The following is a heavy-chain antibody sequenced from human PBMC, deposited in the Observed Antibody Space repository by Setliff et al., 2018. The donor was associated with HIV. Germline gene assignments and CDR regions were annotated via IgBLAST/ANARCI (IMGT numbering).Heavy chain of an antibody. CDR1: GGSIKYDDYY. CDR3: ARGTGAHDGYDFDY. Sequence: PSETLSLTCTVPGGSIKYDDYYWTWIRQSPGKGLEWIGYIHYSGSTDYNPSLKSRSSISINKSKKQFFLRLNSVTAADTAVYYCARGTGAHDGYDFDYWGQGTLVTVSS. V-gene: IGHV4-31*03. D-gene: IGHD5-18*01. CDR2: IHYSGST. J-gene: IGHJ4*02.